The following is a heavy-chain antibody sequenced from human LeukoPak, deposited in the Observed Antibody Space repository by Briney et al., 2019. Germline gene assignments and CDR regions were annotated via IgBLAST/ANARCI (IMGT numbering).Heavy chain of an antibody. D-gene: IGHD6-6*01. V-gene: IGHV4-34*01. CDR2: INHSGST. CDR3: ARHPSIAARQFRY. J-gene: IGHJ4*02. CDR1: GGSFSGYY. Sequence: SETLSLTCAVYGGSFSGYYWSWIRQPPGKGLEWIGEINHSGSTNYNPSLKSRVTISVDTSKNQFSLKLSSVTAADTAVYYCARHPSIAARQFRYWGQGTLVTVSS.